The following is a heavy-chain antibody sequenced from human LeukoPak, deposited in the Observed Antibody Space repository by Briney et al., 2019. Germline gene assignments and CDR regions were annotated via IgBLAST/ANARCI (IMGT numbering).Heavy chain of an antibody. V-gene: IGHV3-9*01. J-gene: IGHJ4*02. CDR1: GFTFDDYA. D-gene: IGHD6-19*01. Sequence: GGSLRLSCAASGFTFDDYAMHWVRQAPGKGLEWVSGISWNSGSIGYADSVKGRFTISRDNAKNSLYLQMNSLRAEDTAVYYCARSGQWLSRAYFDYWGQGTLVTVSS. CDR2: ISWNSGSI. CDR3: ARSGQWLSRAYFDY.